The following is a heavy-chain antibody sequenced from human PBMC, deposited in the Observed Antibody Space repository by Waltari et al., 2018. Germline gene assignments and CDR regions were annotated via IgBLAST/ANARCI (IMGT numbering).Heavy chain of an antibody. CDR1: GGSFSGYY. CDR2: INHSGST. J-gene: IGHJ4*02. D-gene: IGHD3-9*01. CDR3: AREHYDILTGYYFSGNY. V-gene: IGHV4-34*01. Sequence: QVQLQQWGAGLLKPSETLSLTCAVYGGSFSGYYWSWIRHPPGKGLEWIGEINHSGSTNYNPSLKSRVTISVDTSKNQFSLKLSSVTAADTAVYYCAREHYDILTGYYFSGNYWGQGTLVTVSS.